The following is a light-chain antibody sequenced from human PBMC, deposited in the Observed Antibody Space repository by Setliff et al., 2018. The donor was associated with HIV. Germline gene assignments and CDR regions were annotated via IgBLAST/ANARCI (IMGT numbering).Light chain of an antibody. Sequence: QSALAQPASVSGSPGQSITISCTGTSSDVGNYNLVSWYQHHPGKAPKLMIFEVSKQPSGVSNRFSGSKSGNTASLTISGLQAEDEADYYCCSYAGSNTYVVFGGGTKVTVL. CDR1: SSDVGNYNL. V-gene: IGLV2-23*02. CDR2: EVS. CDR3: CSYAGSNTYVV. J-gene: IGLJ2*01.